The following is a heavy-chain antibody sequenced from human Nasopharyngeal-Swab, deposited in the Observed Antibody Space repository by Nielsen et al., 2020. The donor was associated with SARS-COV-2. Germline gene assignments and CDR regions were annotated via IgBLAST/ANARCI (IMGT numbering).Heavy chain of an antibody. J-gene: IGHJ3*02. CDR3: ASGGGSVYCTDNTCWDAFDI. V-gene: IGHV3-23*01. CDR2: ISGSGAHT. CDR1: GFTFSNYA. Sequence: GGSLRLSCAASGFTFSNYAMTWVRQAPGRGLEWVSSISGSGAHTYYADSVKGRFTISRDNSKNTVFLQMNSLKTEDTAMYYCASGGGSVYCTDNTCWDAFDIWGQGTMVTVSS. D-gene: IGHD2-8*02.